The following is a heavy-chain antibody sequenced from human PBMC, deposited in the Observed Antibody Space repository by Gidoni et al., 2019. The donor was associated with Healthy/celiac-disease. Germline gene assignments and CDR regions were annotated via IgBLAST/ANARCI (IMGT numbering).Heavy chain of an antibody. V-gene: IGHV4-38-2*02. CDR1: GYSISSGYD. J-gene: IGHJ3*02. CDR3: ARSSHPRFGENPDAFDI. D-gene: IGHD3-10*01. CDR2: IYHSGST. Sequence: QVQLQESGPGLVKPSETLSLTCTVSGYSISSGYDRDWIRQPPGKGLEWIGSIYHSGSTYYNPSLKSRVTISVDTSKNQFSLKLSSVTAADTAVYYCARSSHPRFGENPDAFDIWGQGTMVTVSS.